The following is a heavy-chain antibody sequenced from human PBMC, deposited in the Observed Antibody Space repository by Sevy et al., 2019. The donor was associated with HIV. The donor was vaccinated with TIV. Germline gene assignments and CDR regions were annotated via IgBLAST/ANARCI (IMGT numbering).Heavy chain of an antibody. Sequence: GGSLRLSCAASGFTFSSNWMSWVRQAPGKGLEWVANIKQDGSEIYYVDSVKGRFTISRDNAKNSLYLQMSSLRAEDTAVYYCARERGISFIVGATTGASDIWGQGTMVTVSS. CDR2: IKQDGSEI. CDR1: GFTFSSNW. CDR3: ARERGISFIVGATTGASDI. D-gene: IGHD1-26*01. J-gene: IGHJ3*02. V-gene: IGHV3-7*01.